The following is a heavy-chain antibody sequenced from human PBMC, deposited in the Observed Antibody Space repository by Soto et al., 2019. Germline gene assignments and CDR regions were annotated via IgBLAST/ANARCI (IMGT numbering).Heavy chain of an antibody. V-gene: IGHV5-51*01. D-gene: IGHD3-16*01. CDR3: FRGGVTSRTFDY. CDR1: GYIIKNYW. J-gene: IGHJ4*02. Sequence: GESLKISCKASGYIIKNYWIGWVRQMPGQGLEWMGIIFPDDSDTRYSPSFQGHVTISVDKSISTAYVQWSSLKTSDSAIYYCFRGGVTSRTFDYWGQGTLVTVSS. CDR2: IFPDDSDT.